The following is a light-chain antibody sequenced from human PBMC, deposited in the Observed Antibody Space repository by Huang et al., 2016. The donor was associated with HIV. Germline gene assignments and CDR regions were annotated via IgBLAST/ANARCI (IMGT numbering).Light chain of an antibody. CDR1: QDITNY. J-gene: IGKJ4*01. V-gene: IGKV1-33*01. CDR2: DAS. CDR3: QQYDNLPLT. Sequence: DIQMTQSPSSLSASVGDRVTITCQASQDITNYLNWYHQKPGKAPKLLIYDASNLETGDPSRFSGSGSGTDFTFTISSLQPEDIATYYCQQYDNLPLTFGGGTKVEIK.